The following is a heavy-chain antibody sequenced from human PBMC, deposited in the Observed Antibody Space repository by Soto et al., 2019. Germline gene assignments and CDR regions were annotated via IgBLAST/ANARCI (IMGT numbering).Heavy chain of an antibody. V-gene: IGHV1-69*12. CDR1: GGTFSSDS. Sequence: QVQLVQSGAEVKKPGSSVKVSCKASGGTFSSDSFSWVRQAPGQGLEWMGGIIPMFDTPIYAQKFQDRVTITADESTSPAYMQLSSLRSRDTAIYYCARFGGLDRDFNYWGQGSLVTVSS. J-gene: IGHJ4*02. CDR3: ARFGGLDRDFNY. CDR2: IIPMFDTP. D-gene: IGHD2-15*01.